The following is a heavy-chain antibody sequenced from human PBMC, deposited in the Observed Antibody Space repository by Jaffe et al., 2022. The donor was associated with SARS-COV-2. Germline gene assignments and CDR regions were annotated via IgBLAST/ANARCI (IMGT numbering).Heavy chain of an antibody. CDR1: GFTFSSYA. D-gene: IGHD6-13*01. J-gene: IGHJ6*02. V-gene: IGHV3-23*01. CDR2: ISGSGGST. Sequence: EVQLLESGGGLVQPGGSLRLSCAASGFTFSSYAMSWVRQAPGKGLEWVSAISGSGGSTYYADSVKGRFTISRDNSKNTLYLQMNSLRAEDTAVYYCAKDRPRSSWYERANYYYYYGMDVWGQGTTVTVSS. CDR3: AKDRPRSSWYERANYYYYYGMDV.